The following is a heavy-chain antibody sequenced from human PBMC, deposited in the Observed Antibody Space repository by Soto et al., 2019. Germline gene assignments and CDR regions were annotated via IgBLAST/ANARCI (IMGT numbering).Heavy chain of an antibody. J-gene: IGHJ4*02. CDR2: IYWDDDK. CDR3: AHRRIGLEGSMRYFDY. V-gene: IGHV2-5*02. Sequence: QITLKESGPTLVKPTQTLTLTCACSGFSLSTRGVGVGWIRQPPGKALEWLALIYWDDDKRYSPSLESRLTIPKDNPKHQVVLTMTDVDPVDTATYYCAHRRIGLEGSMRYFDYWGQGTLVTVSS. CDR1: GFSLSTRGVG. D-gene: IGHD3-22*01.